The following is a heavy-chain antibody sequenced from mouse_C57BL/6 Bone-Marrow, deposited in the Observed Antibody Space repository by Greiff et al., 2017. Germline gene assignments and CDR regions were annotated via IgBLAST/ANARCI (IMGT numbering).Heavy chain of an antibody. J-gene: IGHJ3*01. D-gene: IGHD2-4*01. CDR3: ARDRRLRRRFAY. Sequence: EVQLVESGGGLVKPGGSLKLSCAASGFTFSSYSMSWVRQTPEKRLEWVATISDGGSYTYYPDNVKGRFTLYRDNAKNNLYLQMSHLKSEDTAMYYCARDRRLRRRFAYWGQGTLVTVSA. CDR2: ISDGGSYT. V-gene: IGHV5-4*01. CDR1: GFTFSSYS.